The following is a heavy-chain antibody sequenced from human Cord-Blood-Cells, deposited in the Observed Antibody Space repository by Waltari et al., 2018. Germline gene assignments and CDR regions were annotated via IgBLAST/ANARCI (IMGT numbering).Heavy chain of an antibody. J-gene: IGHJ4*02. CDR1: GFTFRSFD. CDR2: ISYDGSNK. CDR3: ARFGINWGCDY. V-gene: IGHV3-30-3*01. Sequence: QVQLVESGGGVVRPGRSLRLSCAASGFTFRSFDMPWVRQAPGKGLEWVAVISYDGSNKYYADSVKGRFTISRDNSKNTLYLQMNSLRAEDTAVYYCARFGINWGCDYWGQGTLVTVSS. D-gene: IGHD7-27*01.